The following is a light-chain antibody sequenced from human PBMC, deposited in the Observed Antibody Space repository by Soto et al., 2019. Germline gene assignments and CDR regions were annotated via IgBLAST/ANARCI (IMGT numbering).Light chain of an antibody. V-gene: IGLV1-44*01. J-gene: IGLJ1*01. CDR2: SSN. Sequence: QSVLTQPHSASGTPGQRVTISCSGSSSNIGSNSVHWFQQVPGTAPKPLIYSSNQRPSGVPERFSGSKSGTSASLAISGLQSEDEADYYCAAWDDSLNGHIFGTATKVTVL. CDR3: AAWDDSLNGHI. CDR1: SSNIGSNS.